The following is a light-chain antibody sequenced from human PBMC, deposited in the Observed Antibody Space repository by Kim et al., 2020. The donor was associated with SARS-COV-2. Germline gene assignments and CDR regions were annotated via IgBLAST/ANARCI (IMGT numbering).Light chain of an antibody. CDR3: SSYTSSSTWV. CDR2: DVS. V-gene: IGLV2-14*03. J-gene: IGLJ3*02. CDR1: SSDVGGYNY. Sequence: QSALTQPASVSGSPGQSITISCTGTSSDVGGYNYVSWYQQHPGKAPKLMIYDVSNRPSGVSNRFSGSKSGNTASLTISGLQAEDEADYYCSSYTSSSTWVFVGGTQLTVL.